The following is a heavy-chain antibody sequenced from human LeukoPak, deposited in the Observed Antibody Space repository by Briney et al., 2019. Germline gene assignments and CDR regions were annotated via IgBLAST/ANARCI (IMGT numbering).Heavy chain of an antibody. D-gene: IGHD3-10*02. J-gene: IGHJ6*04. CDR3: AELGITMIGGV. V-gene: IGHV3-48*03. CDR2: ISSSGSTI. CDR1: GFTFSSYE. Sequence: PGVSLRLSCAASGFTFSSYEMNWVRQAPGKGLEGVSYISSSGSTIYYADSVKGRFTISRDNAKNSLYVQMNSLRAEDTAVYYCAELGITMIGGVWGKGTTVTISS.